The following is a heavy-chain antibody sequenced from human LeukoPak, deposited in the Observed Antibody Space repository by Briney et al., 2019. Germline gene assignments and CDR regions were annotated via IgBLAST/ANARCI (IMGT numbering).Heavy chain of an antibody. Sequence: PSETLSLTCTVSGGSISSYYWSWIRQPAGKGLEWIGRIYTSGSTNYNPSLKSRVTMSVYTSKNQFSLKLSSVTAADTAVYYCARDPFTYYYDSSGYYCSSPAFDIWVQGTMVTVSS. CDR1: GGSISSYY. J-gene: IGHJ3*02. V-gene: IGHV4-4*07. CDR3: ARDPFTYYYDSSGYYCSSPAFDI. D-gene: IGHD3-22*01. CDR2: IYTSGST.